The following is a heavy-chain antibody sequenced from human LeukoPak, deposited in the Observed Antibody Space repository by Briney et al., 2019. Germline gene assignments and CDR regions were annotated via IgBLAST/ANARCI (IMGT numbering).Heavy chain of an antibody. D-gene: IGHD6-19*01. V-gene: IGHV3-30*04. CDR2: ISYDGTKT. Sequence: PGGSLRLSCAPSGFIFRTYALNWVRQAPGKGLEWVAAISYDGTKTYYTDSVKGRFTISRDDPDNTLSLQMDSLRGEDSGLYYCASSTTVAGTFWFDPWGQGTLVIVSS. J-gene: IGHJ5*02. CDR3: ASSTTVAGTFWFDP. CDR1: GFIFRTYA.